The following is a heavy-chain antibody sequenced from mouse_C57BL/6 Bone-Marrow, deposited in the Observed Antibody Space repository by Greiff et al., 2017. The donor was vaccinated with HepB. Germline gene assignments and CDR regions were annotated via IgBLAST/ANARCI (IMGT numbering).Heavy chain of an antibody. V-gene: IGHV2-2*01. J-gene: IGHJ3*01. D-gene: IGHD2-3*01. CDR3: ARTGPDGYLFAY. Sequence: VKLVESGPGLVQPSQSLSITCTVSGFSLTSYGVHWVRQSPGKGLEWLGVIWSGGSTDYNAAFISRLIISKDNSKSQVFFKMNSLQADDTAIYYCARTGPDGYLFAYWGQGTLVTVSA. CDR1: GFSLTSYG. CDR2: IWSGGST.